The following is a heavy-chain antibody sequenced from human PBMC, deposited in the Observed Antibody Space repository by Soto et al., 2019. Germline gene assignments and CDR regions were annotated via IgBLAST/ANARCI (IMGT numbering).Heavy chain of an antibody. CDR3: ANTFYDYIWGSYWFDP. CDR1: GGSFSGYY. D-gene: IGHD3-16*01. V-gene: IGHV4-34*01. Sequence: PSETLSLTCAVYGGSFSGYYWSWIRQPPGKGLEWIGEINHSGSTNYNPSLKSRVTISVDTSKNQFSLKLSSVTAADTAVYYCANTFYDYIWGSYWFDPWGQGTLVTVSS. J-gene: IGHJ5*02. CDR2: INHSGST.